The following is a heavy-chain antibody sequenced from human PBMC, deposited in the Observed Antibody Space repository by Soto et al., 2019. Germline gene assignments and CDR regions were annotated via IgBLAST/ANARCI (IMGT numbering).Heavy chain of an antibody. V-gene: IGHV3-48*02. CDR3: ARDLGVVVAATQPLDYYYGMDV. CDR2: ISSSSTI. D-gene: IGHD2-15*01. J-gene: IGHJ6*02. CDR1: GFTFSSYS. Sequence: SGGSLRLSCAASGFTFSSYSMNWVRQAPGKGLEWVSYISSSSTIYYADSVKGRFTISRDNAKNSLYLQMNSLRDEDTAVYYCARDLGVVVAATQPLDYYYGMDVWGQGTTVTVSS.